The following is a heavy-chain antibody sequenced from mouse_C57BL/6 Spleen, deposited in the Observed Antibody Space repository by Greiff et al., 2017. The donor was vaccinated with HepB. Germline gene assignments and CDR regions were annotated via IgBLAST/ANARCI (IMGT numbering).Heavy chain of an antibody. CDR2: IDPETGGT. V-gene: IGHV1-15*01. CDR1: GYTFTDYE. CDR3: TRKGSYYAMDY. Sequence: QVQLQQSGAELVRPGASVTLSCKASGYTFTDYEMHWVKQTPVHGLEWIGAIDPETGGTAYNQKFKGKAILTADKSSSTAYMELRSLTSEDSAAYYCTRKGSYYAMDYWGQGTSVTVSS. J-gene: IGHJ4*01.